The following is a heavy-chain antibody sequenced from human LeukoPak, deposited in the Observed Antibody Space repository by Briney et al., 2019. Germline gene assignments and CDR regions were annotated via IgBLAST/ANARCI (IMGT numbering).Heavy chain of an antibody. D-gene: IGHD2-2*01. V-gene: IGHV1-18*01. CDR2: ISAYNGNT. Sequence: ASVKVSCKASGYTFTSYGISWVRQAPGQGLEWMGWISAYNGNTNYAQKLQGRVTMTTDTSTSTAYMELRSLRSDDTAVYYCAASIVVEPAAMFPESFDYWGQGTLVTVSS. CDR1: GYTFTSYG. J-gene: IGHJ4*02. CDR3: AASIVVEPAAMFPESFDY.